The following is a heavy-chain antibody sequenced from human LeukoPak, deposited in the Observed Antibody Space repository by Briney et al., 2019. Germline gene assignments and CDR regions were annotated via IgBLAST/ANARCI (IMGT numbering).Heavy chain of an antibody. CDR3: ARRTSSSFYFDY. V-gene: IGHV2-70*04. CDR1: GFSLSTSGMR. J-gene: IGHJ4*02. Sequence: ESGXALLKPTQTLTLTCTFSGFSLSTSGMRVRWIRQPPGKALEWLAHIDWDDDKFYSTSLKTRLTISQDTSKNQVVLTMTNMDPVDTAIYYCARRTSSSFYFDYWGQGTLVTVSS. D-gene: IGHD6-6*01. CDR2: IDWDDDK.